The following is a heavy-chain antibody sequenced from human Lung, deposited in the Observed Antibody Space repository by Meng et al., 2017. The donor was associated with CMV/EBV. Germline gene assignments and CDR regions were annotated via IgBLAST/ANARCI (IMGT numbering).Heavy chain of an antibody. CDR1: GYTFTLYH. D-gene: IGHD3/OR15-3a*01. V-gene: IGHV1-2*02. CDR3: ARERGLGFRGLKEALDS. J-gene: IGHJ3*02. CDR2: INPNTGGT. Sequence: SXXVSXXADGYTFTLYHIHWVRQAPGQGLEWMGWINPNTGGTNSAQIFQGRVTLTGDTSTSTAYLALSRLTSDDTALYYCARERGLGFRGLKEALDSWGQGXMVTVSS.